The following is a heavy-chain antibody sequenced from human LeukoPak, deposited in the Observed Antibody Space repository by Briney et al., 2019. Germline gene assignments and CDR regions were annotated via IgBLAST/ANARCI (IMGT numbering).Heavy chain of an antibody. J-gene: IGHJ4*02. CDR1: GFTFSSYW. Sequence: PGTSLRLSCAASGFTFSSYWMHWVRQAPGKGLLWVSRINSDGSSTSYADSVKGRFTISRDNAKNTLYLQMNSLRAEDTAVYYCARRIAAAAAPYYFDYWGQGTLVTVSS. V-gene: IGHV3-74*01. CDR3: ARRIAAAAAPYYFDY. D-gene: IGHD6-13*01. CDR2: INSDGSST.